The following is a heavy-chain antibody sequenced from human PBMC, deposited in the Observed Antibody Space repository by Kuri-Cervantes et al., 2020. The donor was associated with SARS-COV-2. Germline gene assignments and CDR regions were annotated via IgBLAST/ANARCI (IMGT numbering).Heavy chain of an antibody. J-gene: IGHJ4*02. CDR2: INHSGST. CDR1: GGSISSYY. D-gene: IGHD3-22*01. CDR3: ARWSYDSSTNYGLFDY. Sequence: SETLSLTCTVSGGSISSYYWSWIRQPPGKGLEWIGEINHSGSTNYNPSLKSRVTISVDTSKNQFSLQLNSVTPEDTAVYYCARWSYDSSTNYGLFDYWGQGTLVTVSS. V-gene: IGHV4-34*01.